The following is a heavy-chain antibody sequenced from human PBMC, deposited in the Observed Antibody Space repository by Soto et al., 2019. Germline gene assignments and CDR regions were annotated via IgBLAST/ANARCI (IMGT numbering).Heavy chain of an antibody. D-gene: IGHD4-4*01. Sequence: EVQLVESGGGLVQPGRSLRLSCAASGFTFDDYAMQWVRQAPGKGLECVSSISWNSARIRYADSVKGRFTISRDNAKNSLYLQMNSLRAEDTAVYYCARPSTETPSYYYYGMDVWGQGATVTVSS. CDR3: ARPSTETPSYYYYGMDV. J-gene: IGHJ6*02. V-gene: IGHV3-9*01. CDR1: GFTFDDYA. CDR2: ISWNSARI.